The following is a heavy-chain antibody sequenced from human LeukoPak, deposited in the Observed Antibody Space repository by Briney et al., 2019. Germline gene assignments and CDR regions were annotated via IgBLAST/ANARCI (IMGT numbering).Heavy chain of an antibody. CDR2: ISSTSSTI. Sequence: PGGSLRLSCSASGFTFSTYGMNWVRQAPGKGLQWVAYISSTSSTIYYADSVKGRFTISRDNAKNSLYLQMSSLRDEDTAVYYCARDCSGYSCYSYAFDYWGQGSLVTVSS. CDR3: ARDCSGYSCYSYAFDY. V-gene: IGHV3-48*02. J-gene: IGHJ4*02. CDR1: GFTFSTYG. D-gene: IGHD2-15*01.